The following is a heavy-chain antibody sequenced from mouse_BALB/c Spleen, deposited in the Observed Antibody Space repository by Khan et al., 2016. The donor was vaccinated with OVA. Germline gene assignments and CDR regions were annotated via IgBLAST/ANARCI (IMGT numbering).Heavy chain of an antibody. CDR2: MWIGGST. Sequence: QVQLKESGPGLVAPSQSLSITCTVSGFSLYRYSVHWVRQPPGKGLEWLGIMWIGGSTDYNSALKSRLIISKDNSKSQVFLKMNSLQTDDTAMYCGDRNRDGGSYWYFDVWGAGTTVTVSS. V-gene: IGHV2-6-4*01. D-gene: IGHD3-3*01. J-gene: IGHJ1*01. CDR1: GFSLYRYS. CDR3: DRNRDGGSYWYFDV.